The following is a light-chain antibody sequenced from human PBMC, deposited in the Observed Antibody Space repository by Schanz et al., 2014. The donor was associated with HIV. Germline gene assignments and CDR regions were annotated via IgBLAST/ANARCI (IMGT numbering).Light chain of an antibody. CDR1: SSDVGGHDR. V-gene: IGLV2-8*01. Sequence: QSALTQPASLSGSPGQSVTISCTGTSSDVGGHDRVSWYQQYPGKAPKLLIYEVDKRPSGVPDRFSGSKSGNTASLTVSGLQAEDEADYHCSSYRSLNNLIFGGGTKLTVL. CDR3: SSYRSLNNLI. CDR2: EVD. J-gene: IGLJ2*01.